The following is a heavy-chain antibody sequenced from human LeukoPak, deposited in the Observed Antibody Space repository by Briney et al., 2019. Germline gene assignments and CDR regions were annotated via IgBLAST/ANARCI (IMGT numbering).Heavy chain of an antibody. CDR3: ARSIAAANERAFDI. CDR1: GFTFNIYA. J-gene: IGHJ3*02. D-gene: IGHD6-13*01. V-gene: IGHV3-21*01. Sequence: PGGSLRLSCAASGFTFNIYAMSWVRQTPGKGLEWVSSISSSSSYIYYADSVKGRFTISRDNAKNSLYLQMNSLRAEDTAVYYCARSIAAANERAFDIWGQGTMVTVSS. CDR2: ISSSSSYI.